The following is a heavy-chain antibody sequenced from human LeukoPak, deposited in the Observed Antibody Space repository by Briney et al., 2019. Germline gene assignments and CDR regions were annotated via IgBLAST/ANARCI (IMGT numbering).Heavy chain of an antibody. CDR3: ARDYGGEYFQH. CDR1: GGSISSGGYS. J-gene: IGHJ1*01. CDR2: IYHSGST. D-gene: IGHD4-23*01. V-gene: IGHV4-30-2*01. Sequence: SQTLSLTCAVSGGSISSGGYSWSWVRQPPGKGLEWIGYIYHSGSTYYNPSLKSRVTISVDRSKNQFSLKLSSVTAADTAVYYCARDYGGEYFQHWGQGTLVTVSS.